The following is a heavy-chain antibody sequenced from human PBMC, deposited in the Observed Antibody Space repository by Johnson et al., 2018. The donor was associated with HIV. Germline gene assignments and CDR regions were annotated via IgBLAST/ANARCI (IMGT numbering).Heavy chain of an antibody. D-gene: IGHD5-12*01. V-gene: IGHV3-9*01. CDR2: ISWNSGTI. CDR1: GFTFNDYA. J-gene: IGHJ3*02. Sequence: QLVESGGGLVQPGRSLILSCAASGFTFNDYAMHWVRQAPGKGLEWVSTISWNSGTIGYADSVKGRFTISRDNAKNSLYLQMNSLRAEDTALYYCAKDMGYSRCLGNTAVDIWGLGTMVTVSS. CDR3: AKDMGYSRCLGNTAVDI.